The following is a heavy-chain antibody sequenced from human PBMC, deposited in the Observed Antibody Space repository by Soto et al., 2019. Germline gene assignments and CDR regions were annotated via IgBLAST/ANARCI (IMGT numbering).Heavy chain of an antibody. CDR3: AHSHGTESLAVAAIDY. D-gene: IGHD6-19*01. V-gene: IGHV2-5*08. J-gene: IGHJ4*02. CDR2: IYWDDDK. CDR1: GGSISSYYW. Sequence: TLSLTCTVSGGSISSYYWSWIRQPPGKALEWLALIYWDDDKRYSPSLKSRLTITKDTSKNQVVLTMTNMDPVDTATYYCAHSHGTESLAVAAIDYWGQGTLVTVSS.